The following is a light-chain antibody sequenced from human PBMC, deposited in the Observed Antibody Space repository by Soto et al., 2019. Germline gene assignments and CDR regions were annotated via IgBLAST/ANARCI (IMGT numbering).Light chain of an antibody. CDR3: QQYASFWT. CDR2: DAF. Sequence: DIQMTQSPSTLSASVGDRVTITCRASHNIHTWLAWYQQKPGKAPNLRISDAFSLESGVPSRFSGSGSGTEFTLTISSLQHDDFATYYCQQYASFWTFGQGTRVEVK. V-gene: IGKV1-5*01. CDR1: HNIHTW. J-gene: IGKJ1*01.